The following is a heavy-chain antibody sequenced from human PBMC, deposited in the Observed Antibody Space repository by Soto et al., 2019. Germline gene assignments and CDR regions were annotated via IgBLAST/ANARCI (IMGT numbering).Heavy chain of an antibody. J-gene: IGHJ4*02. CDR3: ARGTYSSGWSDYFDF. Sequence: QVQLQESGPGLVKPSQTLSLTCTVSGGSISSGGSYWSWIRQHPGKGLEWIGYIYYSGSTYYNPSLKSRLTISVDTSQHQFSLKLRSGTGADTAVYYCARGTYSSGWSDYFDFWGQGTLVTVSS. D-gene: IGHD6-19*01. V-gene: IGHV4-31*03. CDR1: GGSISSGGSY. CDR2: IYYSGST.